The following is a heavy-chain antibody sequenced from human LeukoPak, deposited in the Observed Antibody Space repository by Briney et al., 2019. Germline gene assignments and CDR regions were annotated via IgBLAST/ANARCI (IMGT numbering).Heavy chain of an antibody. D-gene: IGHD3-16*02. CDR1: GYRFTSYW. CDR3: ASGETYDYVWGSYRYTRTDMNPDY. V-gene: IGHV5-51*01. CDR2: IYRGDSDT. J-gene: IGHJ4*02. Sequence: GASLKISCKGSGYRFTSYWIGWVRQMPGKGLEGMGIIYRGDSDTRYSPSFQGQVTISADKSISTAYLQWSSLKASDTAMYYCASGETYDYVWGSYRYTRTDMNPDYWGQGTLVTVSS.